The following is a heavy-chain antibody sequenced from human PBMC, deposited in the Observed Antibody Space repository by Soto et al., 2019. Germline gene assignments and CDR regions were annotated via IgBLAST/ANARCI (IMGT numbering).Heavy chain of an antibody. Sequence: QPGGSLRLSCAASGVTFISHAMHWVRQAPGKGLEWVAVISYDGSKKYYADSVKGRFTISRDNSKNTLSLQMNSLRNEDTAVYYCASGSSTQEGWFDPWGQGTLVTVSS. CDR1: GVTFISHA. CDR2: ISYDGSKK. D-gene: IGHD2-2*01. J-gene: IGHJ5*02. CDR3: ASGSSTQEGWFDP. V-gene: IGHV3-30-3*01.